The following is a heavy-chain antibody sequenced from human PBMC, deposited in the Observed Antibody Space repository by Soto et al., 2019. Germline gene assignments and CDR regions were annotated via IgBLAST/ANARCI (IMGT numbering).Heavy chain of an antibody. CDR3: ASERTICDGGMDV. CDR2: INAGNGNT. J-gene: IGHJ6*02. CDR1: GYTFTSYA. D-gene: IGHD3-3*01. V-gene: IGHV1-3*05. Sequence: QVQLVQSGAEEKKPGASVKVSCKAPGYTFTSYAMHWVRQAPGQRLEWMGWINAGNGNTKYSQKFQGRVPITRDTSASTAYMELSSMISEDTAVYYCASERTICDGGMDVWGQGTTVTVSS.